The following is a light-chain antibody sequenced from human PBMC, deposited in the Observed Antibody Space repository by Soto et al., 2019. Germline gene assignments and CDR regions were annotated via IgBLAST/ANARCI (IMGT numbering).Light chain of an antibody. J-gene: IGLJ1*01. CDR1: SSNIGSSH. V-gene: IGLV1-47*01. Sequence: QLVLTQPPSASGTPGQRVTISCSGSSSNIGSSHVYWYQQLPGTAPKLLIYKNNQRPSGVPDRFSGSKSGTSASLAISGLRSEDEADYYCAAWDDSLSGRLFGTGTKVTVL. CDR2: KNN. CDR3: AAWDDSLSGRL.